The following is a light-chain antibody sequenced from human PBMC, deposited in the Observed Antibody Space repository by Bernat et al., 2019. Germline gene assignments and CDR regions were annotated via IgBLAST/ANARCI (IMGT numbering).Light chain of an antibody. CDR2: EVT. J-gene: IGLJ3*02. Sequence: QSALTQPASVSGSPGQSITISCTGTSSDVGSYNYVSWYQHHPGKAPKLMIYEVTNRFPGVSNRYSGPKSGNTASLTISGLQAEDEAYYFCNTERSSGTPWVSGGGTELTV. CDR1: SSDVGSYNY. CDR3: NTERSSGTPWV. V-gene: IGLV2-14*01.